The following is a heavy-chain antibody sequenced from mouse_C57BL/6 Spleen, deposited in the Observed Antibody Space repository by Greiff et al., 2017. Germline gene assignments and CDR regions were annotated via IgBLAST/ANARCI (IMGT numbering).Heavy chain of an antibody. CDR1: GYTFTSYW. Sequence: QVQLQQPGAELVKPGASVKLSCKASGYTFTSYWMHWVKQRPGQGLEWIGMIHPNSGSTNYNEKFKSKATLTVDKSSSTAYMQLSSLTSEDSAVYYCAREEDQGYFDYWGQGTTLTVSS. CDR2: IHPNSGST. V-gene: IGHV1-64*01. CDR3: AREEDQGYFDY. J-gene: IGHJ2*01.